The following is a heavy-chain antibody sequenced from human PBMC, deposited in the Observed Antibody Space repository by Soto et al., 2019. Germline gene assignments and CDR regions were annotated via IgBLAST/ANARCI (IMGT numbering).Heavy chain of an antibody. CDR1: GLTFSNAW. Sequence: GGSLRLSCAASGLTFSNAWMNWVRQAPGKGLEWVGRMKSKNDGGTTDYNAPVKGRFTISRDDSKDTLYLQMNSLKADDTAVYYCTTDAEWGIWGQGTLVTVSS. CDR2: MKSKNDGGTT. D-gene: IGHD2-8*01. J-gene: IGHJ3*02. CDR3: TTDAEWGI. V-gene: IGHV3-15*07.